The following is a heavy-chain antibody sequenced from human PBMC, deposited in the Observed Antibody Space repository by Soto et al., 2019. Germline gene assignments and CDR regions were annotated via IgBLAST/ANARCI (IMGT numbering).Heavy chain of an antibody. D-gene: IGHD3-3*01. J-gene: IGHJ5*02. CDR3: ARHSPRITIFGVVIIGWFDP. CDR1: GGSISSSSYY. Sequence: SETLSLTCTVSGGSISSSSYYWVWIRQPPGKGLEWIGSIYYSGSTYYNPSLKSRVTISVDTSKNQFSLKLSSVTAADTAVYYCARHSPRITIFGVVIIGWFDPWGQGTLVTVSS. CDR2: IYYSGST. V-gene: IGHV4-39*01.